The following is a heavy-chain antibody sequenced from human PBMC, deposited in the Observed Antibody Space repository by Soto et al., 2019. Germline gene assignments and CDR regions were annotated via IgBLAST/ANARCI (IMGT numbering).Heavy chain of an antibody. CDR1: GFTFTSYW. V-gene: IGHV3-7*01. CDR3: GRDEVRNGVGV. J-gene: IGHJ6*02. Sequence: EVRLVESGGGLVQPGGSLRLSCVASGFTFTSYWMSWVRQAPGKGLEWVANIKGDGSEKRYVDSVKGRLTISRDNAKNSVYLQMNSLRVEDTALYYCGRDEVRNGVGVWGQGTTVIVSS. CDR2: IKGDGSEK.